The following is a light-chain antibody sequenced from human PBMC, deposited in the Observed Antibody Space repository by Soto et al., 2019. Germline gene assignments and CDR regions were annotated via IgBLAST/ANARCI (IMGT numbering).Light chain of an antibody. CDR3: QSYDSSLGVVV. CDR1: SSNIGAGYD. J-gene: IGLJ2*01. V-gene: IGLV1-40*01. CDR2: GNS. Sequence: QSVLTQPPSVSGAPGQRVTISCTGSSSNIGAGYDVHWYQQLPGTAPKLLIYGNSNRPSGVPDRFSGSKSGTSASLAITGLQAEDEADYYCQSYDSSLGVVVVGGGTKLTVL.